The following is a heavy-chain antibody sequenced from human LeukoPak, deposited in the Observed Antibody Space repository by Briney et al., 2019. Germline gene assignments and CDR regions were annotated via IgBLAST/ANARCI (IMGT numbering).Heavy chain of an antibody. V-gene: IGHV4-59*08. Sequence: SSETLSLTCTVSGGSMRGYYWGWIRQPPGKGLEWIGYIYYSGSTIYNPSLKSRVTISLDTSKNQFSLKMNSVTAADTAVYYCARMGNPATVTADYWGQGTLVTVSS. CDR1: GGSMRGYY. CDR2: IYYSGST. CDR3: ARMGNPATVTADY. J-gene: IGHJ4*02. D-gene: IGHD4-17*01.